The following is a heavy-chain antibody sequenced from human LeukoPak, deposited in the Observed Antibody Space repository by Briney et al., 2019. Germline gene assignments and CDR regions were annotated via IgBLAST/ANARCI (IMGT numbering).Heavy chain of an antibody. J-gene: IGHJ4*02. D-gene: IGHD6-6*01. V-gene: IGHV4-4*07. CDR1: GVSISSYY. CDR2: VYTSGGT. Sequence: SETLSLTCTVSGVSISSYYWSWIRQPAGKGLEWIGRVYTSGGTGYNPSLKGRVTMSVDTSKNQFSLKLSSVTAADTAVYYCARDLSSYYFDYWGQGTLVTVSS. CDR3: ARDLSSYYFDY.